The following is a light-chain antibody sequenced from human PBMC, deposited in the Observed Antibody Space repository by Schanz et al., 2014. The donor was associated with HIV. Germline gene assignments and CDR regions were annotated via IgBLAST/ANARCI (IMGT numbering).Light chain of an antibody. Sequence: QSALTQPASVSGSPGQSITISCTGTSSDVGIYNLVSWYQQHPGKAPKLMIYDVSKRPSGVPDRFSGSKSGNTASLTVSGLHAEDEADYYCNSHAGSNTFLFGGGTKLTVL. CDR3: NSHAGSNTFL. CDR2: DVS. CDR1: SSDVGIYNL. V-gene: IGLV2-14*02. J-gene: IGLJ2*01.